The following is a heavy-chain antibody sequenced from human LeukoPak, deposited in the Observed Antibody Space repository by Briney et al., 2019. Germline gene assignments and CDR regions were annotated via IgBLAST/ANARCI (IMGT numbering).Heavy chain of an antibody. CDR1: GYSFISYG. D-gene: IGHD1-26*01. CDR3: ARDRGRYYYYGLHV. V-gene: IGHV1-18*01. J-gene: IGHJ6*04. Sequence: ASVKVSCKAFGYSFISYGITWVRQAPGQGLEWMGWISAYNGNTNYAQKVQGRVTMTTDTSTSTAYMEVRSLRSDDTAVYYCARDRGRYYYYGLHVWGKGTTVTVSS. CDR2: ISAYNGNT.